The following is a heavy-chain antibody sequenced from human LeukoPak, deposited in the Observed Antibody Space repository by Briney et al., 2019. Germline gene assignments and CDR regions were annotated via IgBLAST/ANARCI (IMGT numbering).Heavy chain of an antibody. J-gene: IGHJ4*02. CDR3: ARRGLWSGYYTGLSFDY. Sequence: SETLSLTCTVSGGSISSSSYYWGWIRQPPGKGLEWIGEINHSGSTNYNPSLKSRVTISVDTSKNQFSLKLSSVTAADTAVYYCARRGLWSGYYTGLSFDYWGQGTLVTVSS. CDR2: INHSGST. V-gene: IGHV4-39*07. D-gene: IGHD3-3*01. CDR1: GGSISSSSYY.